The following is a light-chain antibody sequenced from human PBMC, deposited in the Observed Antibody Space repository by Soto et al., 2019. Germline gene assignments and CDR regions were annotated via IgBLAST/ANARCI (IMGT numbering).Light chain of an antibody. CDR3: QQSYTSRIT. Sequence: DIQMTQSPSSLSASVGDRVTITCRASQSISSYLSWYQQKPGKAPKLLIFAASSLQSGVPSRFSGSGSGTDITLTVSNLQPEDFATYYCQQSYTSRITFGLGTRLEIK. CDR1: QSISSY. V-gene: IGKV1-39*01. J-gene: IGKJ5*01. CDR2: AAS.